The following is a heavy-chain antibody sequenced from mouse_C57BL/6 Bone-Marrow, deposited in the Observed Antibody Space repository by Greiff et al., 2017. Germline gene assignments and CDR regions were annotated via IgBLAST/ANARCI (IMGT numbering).Heavy chain of an antibody. V-gene: IGHV1-80*01. CDR2: IYPGDGDT. J-gene: IGHJ2*01. CDR3: AREGIYFDY. Sequence: LKESGASVKISCKASGYAFSSYWMNWVKQRPGKGLEWIGQIYPGDGDTNYNGKFKGKATLTAEKSSSTAYMQLSSLTSEDSAVYFCAREGIYFDYWGQGTTLTVSS. CDR1: GYAFSSYW.